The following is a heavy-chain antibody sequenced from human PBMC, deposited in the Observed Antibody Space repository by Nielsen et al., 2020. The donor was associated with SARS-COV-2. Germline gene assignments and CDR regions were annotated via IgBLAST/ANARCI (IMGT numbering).Heavy chain of an antibody. D-gene: IGHD6-13*01. V-gene: IGHV4-34*01. CDR1: GESFSGYY. Sequence: SETLSLTCAVSGESFSGYYQWSWIRQPPGKGLEWIGEISHSGTTNYNPSLKSRVTMSLDSSKNQFSLKLRSVTAADTAVYYCARGLGLRDRPGIAAAGFPGLYYYYMDVWGKGTMVTVSS. CDR3: ARGLGLRDRPGIAAAGFPGLYYYYMDV. CDR2: ISHSGTT. J-gene: IGHJ6*03.